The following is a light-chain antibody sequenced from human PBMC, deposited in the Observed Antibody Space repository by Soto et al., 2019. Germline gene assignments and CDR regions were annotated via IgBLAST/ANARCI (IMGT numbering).Light chain of an antibody. CDR3: ISYTGSSTSYV. CDR1: RSDIGSYNY. J-gene: IGLJ1*01. CDR2: GVS. V-gene: IGLV2-14*01. Sequence: QSVLTRPASVSGSPGQSITSSCSGTRSDIGSYNYVAWYQQFPGKTPKILIYGVSNRPSGVSSRFSGSKSRNTASLTISGLQAEDEADYYCISYTGSSTSYVFGSGTKVTVL.